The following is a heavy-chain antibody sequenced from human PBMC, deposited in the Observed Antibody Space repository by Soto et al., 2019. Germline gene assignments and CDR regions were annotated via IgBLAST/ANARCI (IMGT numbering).Heavy chain of an antibody. Sequence: LSLTCTVSGGSIKVGGYYWGWIRQPPGKGLEWVATIYYSGTTYYNPSLKSRLTTSLDTSRNQFSLDLTSVTAADTAVYYCARLAYSHYSTWGQGTLVTVSS. V-gene: IGHV4-39*01. CDR3: ARLAYSHYST. D-gene: IGHD5-12*01. J-gene: IGHJ4*02. CDR2: IYYSGTT. CDR1: GGSIKVGGYY.